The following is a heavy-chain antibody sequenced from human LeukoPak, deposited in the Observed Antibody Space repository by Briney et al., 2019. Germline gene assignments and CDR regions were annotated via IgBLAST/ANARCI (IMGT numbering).Heavy chain of an antibody. J-gene: IGHJ4*02. CDR2: ISSSSSYI. CDR1: GFTFSSYS. Sequence: GGSLRLSGAASGFTFSSYSMNWVRQAPGKGLEWVSSISSSSSYIYYADSVKGRFTISRDNAKNSLYLQMNSLRAEDTAVYYCARDLGYSGSYYHPEFFDYWGQGTLVTVSS. V-gene: IGHV3-21*01. CDR3: ARDLGYSGSYYHPEFFDY. D-gene: IGHD1-26*01.